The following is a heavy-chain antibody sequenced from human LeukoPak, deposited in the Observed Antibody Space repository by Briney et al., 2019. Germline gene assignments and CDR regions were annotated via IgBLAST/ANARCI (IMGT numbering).Heavy chain of an antibody. J-gene: IGHJ4*02. CDR1: GYSISSGYY. CDR2: IYHSGST. Sequence: PSETLSLTCAVSGYSISSGYYWGWIRQPPGKGLEWIGSIYHSGSTYYNPSLKSRVTISVDTSKNQFSLKLSSVTAADTAVYYCARQYCSSTSCPFGYWGQGTLVTVSP. V-gene: IGHV4-38-2*01. CDR3: ARQYCSSTSCPFGY. D-gene: IGHD2-2*01.